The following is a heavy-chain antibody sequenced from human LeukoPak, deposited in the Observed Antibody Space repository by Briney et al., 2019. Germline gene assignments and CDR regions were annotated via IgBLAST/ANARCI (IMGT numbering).Heavy chain of an antibody. CDR2: IFYSGTT. CDR3: ARHVNTTTGAPIGWFDP. V-gene: IGHV4-39*01. J-gene: IGHJ5*02. CDR1: GGSISSTTDY. D-gene: IGHD1-26*01. Sequence: PSETLSLTCTVSGGSISSTTDYWGWIRQPPGQGLEWIGNIFYSGTTYYNPSLKSRVTISVDTSKNQFSLKLTSVTAADTAVYYCARHVNTTTGAPIGWFDPWGQGTLVTVSS.